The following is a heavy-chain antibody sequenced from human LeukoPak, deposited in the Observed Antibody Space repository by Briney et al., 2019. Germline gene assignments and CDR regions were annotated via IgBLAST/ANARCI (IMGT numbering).Heavy chain of an antibody. CDR1: GFTFSSYS. Sequence: GGSLRLSCAASGFTFSSYSMNWVRQAPGKGLERVSYISSDSRTIYYADSVKGRFTISRDNAKNSLYLQMNSLRAEDTAVYYCARDTRSLMDVWGQGTTVTVSS. CDR2: ISSDSRTI. CDR3: ARDTRSLMDV. J-gene: IGHJ6*02. V-gene: IGHV3-48*01. D-gene: IGHD3-16*02.